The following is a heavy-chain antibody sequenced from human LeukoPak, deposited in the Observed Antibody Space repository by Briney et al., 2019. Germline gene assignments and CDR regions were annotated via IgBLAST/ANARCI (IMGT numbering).Heavy chain of an antibody. D-gene: IGHD6-19*01. CDR3: ATAGKYRFDN. Sequence: VGSLRLSCAASVVVFSNDGMHSVRQAPGPQLIGFSRMNTYVSTINYADYVKGPFTISRANAKTTLSLQMNSLTTEDTAVYYCATAGKYRFDNWGQGILVTVSS. V-gene: IGHV3-74*01. J-gene: IGHJ5*02. CDR2: MNTYVSTI. CDR1: VVVFSNDG.